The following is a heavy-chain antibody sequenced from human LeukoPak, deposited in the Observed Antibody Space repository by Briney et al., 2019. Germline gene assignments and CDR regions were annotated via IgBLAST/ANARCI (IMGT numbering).Heavy chain of an antibody. CDR1: GYTFTGYY. CDR2: INPNSGGT. V-gene: IGHV1-2*02. J-gene: IGHJ2*01. Sequence: ASVKVSCKASGYTFTGYYMHWVRQAPGQGLEWMGWINPNSGGTNYAQKFQGRVTMTRDTSITIAYMELSRLSSDDTAVYYCARHPGKVTNDWYFDLWGRGTLVTVSS. D-gene: IGHD4-23*01. CDR3: ARHPGKVTNDWYFDL.